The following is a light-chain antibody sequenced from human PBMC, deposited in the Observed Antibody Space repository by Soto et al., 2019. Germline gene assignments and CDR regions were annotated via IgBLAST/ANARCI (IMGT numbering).Light chain of an antibody. V-gene: IGKV1-39*01. CDR1: QTISNY. CDR2: AAS. CDR3: QQSYSAPYT. Sequence: DLQMTQSPSSLSASVGDRITVTCRASQTISNYLNWYQQKPGKAPKFLILAASSLQSGVPTRFSGSGSGTDFSLTISSLQPEDSAVYYCQQSYSAPYTFGQGTKLEIK. J-gene: IGKJ2*01.